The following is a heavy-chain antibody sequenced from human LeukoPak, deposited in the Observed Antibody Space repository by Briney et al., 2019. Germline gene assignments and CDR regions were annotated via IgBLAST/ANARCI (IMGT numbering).Heavy chain of an antibody. J-gene: IGHJ3*02. CDR1: GYSISSGYY. CDR3: ARDQNLGAFDI. V-gene: IGHV4-38-2*02. CDR2: INHSGST. Sequence: SETLSLTCTVSGYSISSGYYWGWIRQPPGKGLEWIGEINHSGSTNYNPSLKSRVTISVDTSKNQFSLKLSSVTAADTAVYYCARDQNLGAFDIWGQGTMVTVSS.